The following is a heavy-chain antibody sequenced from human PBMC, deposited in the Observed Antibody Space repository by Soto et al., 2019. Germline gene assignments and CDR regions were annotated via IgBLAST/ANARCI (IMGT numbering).Heavy chain of an antibody. CDR3: ARSCSGGSCYDY. Sequence: QVQLVESGGGVVQPGRSLRLSCAASGFTFSSYGMHWVRQAPGKGLEWVAVIWYDGSNKYYADSVKGRFTIPRDNSKNTLYLQMNSLRAEDTAVYYCARSCSGGSCYDYWGQGTLVTVSS. CDR1: GFTFSSYG. J-gene: IGHJ4*02. V-gene: IGHV3-33*01. CDR2: IWYDGSNK. D-gene: IGHD2-15*01.